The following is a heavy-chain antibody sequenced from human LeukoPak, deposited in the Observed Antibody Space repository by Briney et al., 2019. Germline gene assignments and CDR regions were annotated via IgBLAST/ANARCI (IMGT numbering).Heavy chain of an antibody. J-gene: IGHJ4*02. CDR2: ISSSSSTI. V-gene: IGHV3-48*02. CDR3: ARDDVVSTTALDY. Sequence: PGGSLRLSCAASGFTFSSYSMNWVRQAPGKGLEWVSYISSSSSTIYYADSVKGRFTISRDNAKNSLYLQMNSLGDEDTAVYYCARDDVVSTTALDYWGQGALVTVSS. CDR1: GFTFSSYS. D-gene: IGHD5/OR15-5a*01.